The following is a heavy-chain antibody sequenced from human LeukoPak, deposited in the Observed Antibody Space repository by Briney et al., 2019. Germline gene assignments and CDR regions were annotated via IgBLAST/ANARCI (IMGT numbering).Heavy chain of an antibody. CDR2: TNSDGRST. V-gene: IGHV3-74*01. D-gene: IGHD5-12*01. Sequence: GGSLRLSCAASGFSFSDYWMHWVRQASGKGPVWVSRTNSDGRSTDYADSVKGRFTVSRDNAKNTLYLQMNSLRAEGTAVYYCARGSRGADSWGQGTLVTVSS. CDR1: GFSFSDYW. J-gene: IGHJ4*02. CDR3: ARGSRGADS.